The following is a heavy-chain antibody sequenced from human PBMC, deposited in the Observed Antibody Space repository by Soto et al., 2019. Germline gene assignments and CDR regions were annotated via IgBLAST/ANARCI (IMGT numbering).Heavy chain of an antibody. Sequence: PRGSLRLSCAASGFTFSSYAMHWVRQAPGKGLEWVAVMSYDGSNKYYADSVKGRFTISRDNSKNTLYLQMNSLRAEDTAVYYCAREGYSYGLYYFDYWGQGTLVTVSS. D-gene: IGHD5-18*01. CDR1: GFTFSSYA. CDR2: MSYDGSNK. V-gene: IGHV3-30-3*01. CDR3: AREGYSYGLYYFDY. J-gene: IGHJ4*02.